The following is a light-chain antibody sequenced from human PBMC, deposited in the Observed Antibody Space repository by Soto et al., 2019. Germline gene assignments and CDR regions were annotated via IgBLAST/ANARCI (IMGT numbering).Light chain of an antibody. Sequence: NFMLTQPHSVSESPGKTVTISCTRSSGSIASKYVQWYQQRPGSSPTTVIYEDKQRPSGVPGRFSGSIDSSSNSASLTISGLKTEDEADYYCQSYDSSTVVFGGGTKLTVL. CDR3: QSYDSSTVV. J-gene: IGLJ2*01. V-gene: IGLV6-57*01. CDR1: SGSIASKY. CDR2: EDK.